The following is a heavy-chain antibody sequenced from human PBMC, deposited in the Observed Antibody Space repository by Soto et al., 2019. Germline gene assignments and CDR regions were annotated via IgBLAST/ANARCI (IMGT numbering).Heavy chain of an antibody. CDR2: ISGSGAAT. V-gene: IGHV3-23*04. J-gene: IGHJ4*02. Sequence: EVQLVETGGGLVQPGGSLRLSCAASGFAVSSNYMNWVRQAPGKGLEWVSAISGSGAATYYADSVQGRFTISRDNSNNTLYLQMNSLRAEDTAVYSCAKVLYGVVTYFDSWGQGTLVTVSS. CDR1: GFAVSSNY. CDR3: AKVLYGVVTYFDS. D-gene: IGHD3-3*01.